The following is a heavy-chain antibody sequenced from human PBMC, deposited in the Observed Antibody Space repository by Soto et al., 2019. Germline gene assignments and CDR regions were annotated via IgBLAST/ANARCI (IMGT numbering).Heavy chain of an antibody. Sequence: GASVKVSCKASRGTFSSYTIRWVRQSPGQGLEWMGGIIPIFGTTNYAHKFQGRVTITADESTSTVYMELSSLRGEDKAVYYCARGALTTLAYYYGMDVWGQGTTVTVSS. CDR2: IIPIFGTT. J-gene: IGHJ6*02. CDR1: RGTFSSYT. CDR3: ARGALTTLAYYYGMDV. D-gene: IGHD4-4*01. V-gene: IGHV1-69*13.